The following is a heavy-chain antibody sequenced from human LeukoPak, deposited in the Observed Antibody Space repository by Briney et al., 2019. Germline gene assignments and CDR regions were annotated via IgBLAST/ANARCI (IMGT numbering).Heavy chain of an antibody. V-gene: IGHV3-30*18. Sequence: GGSLRLSCAASGFTFSTYAMHWVRQAPGKGLEWVAVISYDGSNKYYADSVKDRFTISRDNSKNTLYLQMNSLRAEDTAVYYCAKGGVIVGPTTDFDYWGQGTLVTVSS. D-gene: IGHD1-26*01. CDR2: ISYDGSNK. CDR3: AKGGVIVGPTTDFDY. J-gene: IGHJ4*02. CDR1: GFTFSTYA.